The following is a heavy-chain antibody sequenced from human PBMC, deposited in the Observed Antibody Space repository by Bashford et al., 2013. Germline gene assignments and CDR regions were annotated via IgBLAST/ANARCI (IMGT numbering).Heavy chain of an antibody. J-gene: IGHJ3*02. CDR1: GYTFTDYH. D-gene: IGHD5-24*01. CDR3: ASDSTPEMARIGGNAFDI. CDR2: INPNRGDT. V-gene: IGHV1-2*02. Sequence: ASVKVSCTASGYTFTDYHVHWVRQAPGQGLEWMGWINPNRGDTNYAQNFQGRVSMTRDTSISTAYMELSSLRSEDTAVYYCASDSTPEMARIGGNAFDIWGQGTMVTVSS.